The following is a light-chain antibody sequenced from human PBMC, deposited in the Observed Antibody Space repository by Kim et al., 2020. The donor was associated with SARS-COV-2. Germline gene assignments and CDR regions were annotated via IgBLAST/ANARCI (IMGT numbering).Light chain of an antibody. Sequence: GKTVTVSCARTGVSIASDYVQWYQQRPCSGPTTVICQDKQRPSGVPDRFSGSFDTSSNSASFTISGLKTEDEADYYGQSYDRTSVVFGGGTQLTVL. CDR3: QSYDRTSVV. CDR1: GVSIASDY. V-gene: IGLV6-57*03. J-gene: IGLJ3*02. CDR2: QDK.